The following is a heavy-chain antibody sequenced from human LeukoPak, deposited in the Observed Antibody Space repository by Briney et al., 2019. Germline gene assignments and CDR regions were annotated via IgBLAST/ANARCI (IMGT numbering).Heavy chain of an antibody. D-gene: IGHD3-22*01. V-gene: IGHV3-48*01. J-gene: IGHJ4*02. Sequence: GGSLRLSCAATGFTFSTYSMNWVRQAPGKGLEWVSYISSSSSTIYYADSVKGRFTISRDNAKNSLYLQMNSLRAEDTAVYYCARGSTYYDSSGQVPFDYWGQGTLVTVSS. CDR3: ARGSTYYDSSGQVPFDY. CDR2: ISSSSSTI. CDR1: GFTFSTYS.